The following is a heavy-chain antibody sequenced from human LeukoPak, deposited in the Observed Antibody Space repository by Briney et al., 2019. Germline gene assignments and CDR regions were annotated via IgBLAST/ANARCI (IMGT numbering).Heavy chain of an antibody. D-gene: IGHD1-26*01. Sequence: GGSLRLSCAASGFTFDDYGMSWVRQDPGRRLEWVSTVDWSGGRTSYADSVKGRFTISGDNAKNSLYLQMNSLRAEDTALYFCVRSRSYYFDYWGQGTLVTVSS. CDR1: GFTFDDYG. J-gene: IGHJ4*02. CDR3: VRSRSYYFDY. V-gene: IGHV3-20*04. CDR2: VDWSGGRT.